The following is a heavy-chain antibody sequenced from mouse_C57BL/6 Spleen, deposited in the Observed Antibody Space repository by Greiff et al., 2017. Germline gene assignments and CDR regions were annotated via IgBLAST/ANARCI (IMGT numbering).Heavy chain of an antibody. CDR1: GYTFTSYW. CDR3: ARGEVYDYDVQYYFDY. D-gene: IGHD2-4*01. V-gene: IGHV1-55*01. Sequence: QVQLQQPGAELVKPGASVKMSCKASGYTFTSYWITWVKQRPGQGLEWIGDIYPGSGSTNYNEKFKSKATLTVDTSSSTAYMQLSSLTSEDSAVYYCARGEVYDYDVQYYFDYWGQGTTLTVSS. CDR2: IYPGSGST. J-gene: IGHJ2*01.